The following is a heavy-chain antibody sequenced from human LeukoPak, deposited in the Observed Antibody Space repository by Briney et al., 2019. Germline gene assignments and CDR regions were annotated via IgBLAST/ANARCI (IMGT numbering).Heavy chain of an antibody. CDR1: GYSFTSYW. D-gene: IGHD5-18*01. J-gene: IGHJ4*02. V-gene: IGHV5-51*01. CDR3: ARGTRGYNYDPYYFDY. Sequence: GESLRISCKGSGYSFTSYWIGWVRQMPGKGLEWMGIIYPGDSDTRYRPSFQGQFTISADKSISTAYLQWSILKASDTAMYYCARGTRGYNYDPYYFDYWGQGTLVSVSS. CDR2: IYPGDSDT.